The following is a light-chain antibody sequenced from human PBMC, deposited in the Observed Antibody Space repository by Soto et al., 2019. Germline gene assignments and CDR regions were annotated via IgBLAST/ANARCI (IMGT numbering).Light chain of an antibody. J-gene: IGKJ1*01. CDR2: SVS. V-gene: IGKV1-5*01. CDR1: QSVNSW. CDR3: QQFSSYSRT. Sequence: DIQMTQSPSTLSAYVGDRVTITCRASQSVNSWLAWYQQKPGRAPKLLIYSVSNLDSGVRSRFSGSGSGTEFTLTISSLQPDDFATYYCQQFSSYSRTFGQGTKVEMK.